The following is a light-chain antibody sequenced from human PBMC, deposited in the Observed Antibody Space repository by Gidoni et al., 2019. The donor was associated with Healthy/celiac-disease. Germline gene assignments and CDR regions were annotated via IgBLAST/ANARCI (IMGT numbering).Light chain of an antibody. V-gene: IGKV3-20*01. CDR1: QSVSSSY. J-gene: IGKJ1*01. CDR3: QQYGSSPPWT. CDR2: GAS. Sequence: IVFTQSPGTLSLSPGERATLSCRASQSVSSSYLAWYQQKPGQAPRLLIYGASSRANGIPDRFSGSGSGTDFTLTISRLEPEDFAVYYCQQYGSSPPWTFXQXTKVEIK.